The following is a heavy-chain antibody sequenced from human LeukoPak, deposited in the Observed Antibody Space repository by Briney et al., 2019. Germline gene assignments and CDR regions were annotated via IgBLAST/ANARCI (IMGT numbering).Heavy chain of an antibody. CDR1: LGSFIIYS. Sequence: SVKVSRKDSLGSFIIYSISWVRPGPGGGRECMGRIFPNIGIANYAQKFQGRDTTTADKSTRRAYMELSSQRPDDTALYYCARDPRSNSNCLYLDAFDIWGEGTMVTVSS. V-gene: IGHV1-69*04. J-gene: IGHJ3*02. CDR2: IFPNIGIA. D-gene: IGHD6-19*01. CDR3: ARDPRSNSNCLYLDAFDI.